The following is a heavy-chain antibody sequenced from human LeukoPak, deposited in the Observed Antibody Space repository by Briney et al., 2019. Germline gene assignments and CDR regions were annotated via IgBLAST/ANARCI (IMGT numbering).Heavy chain of an antibody. V-gene: IGHV1-46*01. CDR2: INPSGGST. CDR3: ARASMVRPYYDFWSGYSESEYYFDY. CDR1: GYTFTSYY. Sequence: GASVKVSCKASGYTFTSYYMHWVRQAPGQGLEWMGIINPSGGSTSYAQKFQGRVTMTTDTSTSTAYMELRSLRSDDTAVYYCARASMVRPYYDFWSGYSESEYYFDYWGQGTLVTVSS. J-gene: IGHJ4*02. D-gene: IGHD3-3*01.